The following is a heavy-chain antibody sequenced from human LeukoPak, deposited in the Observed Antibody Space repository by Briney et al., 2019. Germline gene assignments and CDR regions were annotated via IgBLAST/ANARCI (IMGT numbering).Heavy chain of an antibody. J-gene: IGHJ4*02. D-gene: IGHD4-23*01. Sequence: QTGGSLRLSCAASGFTFSSYGMSWVRQAPGKGLEWVSAISGSGGSTYYADSVKGRFTISRDNSKNTLYLQMNSLRAEDTAVYYCAKVGLTPPTVVTGYFDYWGQGTLVTVSS. V-gene: IGHV3-23*01. CDR2: ISGSGGST. CDR1: GFTFSSYG. CDR3: AKVGLTPPTVVTGYFDY.